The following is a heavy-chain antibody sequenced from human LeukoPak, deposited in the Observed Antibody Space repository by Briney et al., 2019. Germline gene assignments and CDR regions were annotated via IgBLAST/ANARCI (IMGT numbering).Heavy chain of an antibody. CDR1: GFTFSSYA. V-gene: IGHV3-64D*06. CDR3: VRQGDTAMGGGFDY. J-gene: IGHJ4*02. Sequence: GGSLRLSCSASGFTFSSYAMHWVRQAPGTGLEYVSAISSNGGSTYYADSVKGRFTISRDNSKNTLYFQMSSLRAEETAVYYCVRQGDTAMGGGFDYWGQGTLVTVSS. CDR2: ISSNGGST. D-gene: IGHD5-18*01.